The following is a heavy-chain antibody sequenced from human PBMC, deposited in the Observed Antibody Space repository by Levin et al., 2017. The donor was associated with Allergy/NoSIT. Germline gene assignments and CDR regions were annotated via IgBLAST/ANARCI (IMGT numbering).Heavy chain of an antibody. CDR1: GYTFTSYG. CDR2: ISAYNGNT. D-gene: IGHD3-9*01. Sequence: ASVKVSCKASGYTFTSYGISWVRQAPGQGLEWMGWISAYNGNTNYAQKLQGRVTMTTDTSTSTAYMELRSLRSDDTAVYYCARDFADILTGTTLFDYWGQGTLVTVSS. V-gene: IGHV1-18*01. J-gene: IGHJ4*02. CDR3: ARDFADILTGTTLFDY.